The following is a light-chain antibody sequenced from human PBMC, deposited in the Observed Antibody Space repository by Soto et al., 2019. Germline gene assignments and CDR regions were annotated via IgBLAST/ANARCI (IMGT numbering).Light chain of an antibody. V-gene: IGLV3-1*01. Sequence: SYELTQPPSVSVSPGQTANIACSGDRLRDKYTSWYQQKPGQSPVLVINQDNKRPSGIPERFSGSLSGNTATLTISGTQATDESDYYCQAWDSNTFVFGPGTKLSVL. CDR3: QAWDSNTFV. J-gene: IGLJ1*01. CDR1: RLRDKY. CDR2: QDN.